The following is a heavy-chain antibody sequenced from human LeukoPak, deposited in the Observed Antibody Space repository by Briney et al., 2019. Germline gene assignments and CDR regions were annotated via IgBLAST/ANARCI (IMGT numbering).Heavy chain of an antibody. CDR2: ICYSGST. Sequence: PSETLSLTCTVSGGSISGYYWSWIRQSPGKGLVWIGYICYSGSTNYNPSLKSRVTISVDMSKNQFSLKLSSVTAADTALYYCARHFTYYYDSNGYPRDAFDVWGQGTVVTVSS. J-gene: IGHJ3*01. CDR3: ARHFTYYYDSNGYPRDAFDV. D-gene: IGHD3-22*01. V-gene: IGHV4-59*08. CDR1: GGSISGYY.